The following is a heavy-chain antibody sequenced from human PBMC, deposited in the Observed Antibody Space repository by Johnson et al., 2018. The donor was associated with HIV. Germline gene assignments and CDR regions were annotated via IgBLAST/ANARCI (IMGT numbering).Heavy chain of an antibody. CDR3: ARNGLIPAAKGVAFDI. V-gene: IGHV3-48*03. D-gene: IGHD2-2*01. J-gene: IGHJ3*02. Sequence: VQLVESGGGLLQPGGSLRLSCAASGFTFSSYAMHWVRQAPGKGLEWISFMSSSGSTIYNAESVKGRFTISRDNAKNSLYLQMNSLRAEDTAVYYCARNGLIPAAKGVAFDIWGQGTTVTVSS. CDR2: MSSSGSTI. CDR1: GFTFSSYA.